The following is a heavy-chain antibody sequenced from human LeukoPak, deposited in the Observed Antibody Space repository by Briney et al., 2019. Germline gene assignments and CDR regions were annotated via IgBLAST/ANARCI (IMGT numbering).Heavy chain of an antibody. J-gene: IGHJ4*02. Sequence: GGSLILSCAASGFTFSSYAMHWVRQAPGKGLEYVSAISSNGGSTYYANSVKGRFTISRDNSKNTLYLQMGSLRAEDMAVYYCAKEGDSGNYGLLKDWGQGTLVTVSS. V-gene: IGHV3-64*01. CDR1: GFTFSSYA. D-gene: IGHD1-26*01. CDR2: ISSNGGST. CDR3: AKEGDSGNYGLLKD.